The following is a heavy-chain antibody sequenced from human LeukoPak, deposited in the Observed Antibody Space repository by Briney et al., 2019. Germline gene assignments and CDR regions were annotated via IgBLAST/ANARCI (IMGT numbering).Heavy chain of an antibody. CDR1: DYSISSGYY. J-gene: IGHJ4*02. Sequence: ASETLSLTCIASDYSISSGYYWGWIRQPPGKGLEWIGSISHSGTTYYNPSFKSRITISLDKSKNQFSLKLRSVTAADTAFYYCTKEGDVVGATIDSWGQGTLVTVSS. V-gene: IGHV4-38-2*02. D-gene: IGHD1-26*01. CDR3: TKEGDVVGATIDS. CDR2: ISHSGTT.